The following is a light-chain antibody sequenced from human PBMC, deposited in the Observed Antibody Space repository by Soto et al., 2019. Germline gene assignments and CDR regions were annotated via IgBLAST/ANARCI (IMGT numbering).Light chain of an antibody. Sequence: EIVLTQSPGTLSLSPGERATLSCGASQSVSSSYLAWYQQKTGQTPRLLIYGASGRATGIPDRFSGSGSGTNFTTTISSLQPADFAVYYCRQYGSSPPVTFGQGTRLEIK. CDR1: QSVSSSY. V-gene: IGKV3-20*01. CDR2: GAS. J-gene: IGKJ5*01. CDR3: RQYGSSPPVT.